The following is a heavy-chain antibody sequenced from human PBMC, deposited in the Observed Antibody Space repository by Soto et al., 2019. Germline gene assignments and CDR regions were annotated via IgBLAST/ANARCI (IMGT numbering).Heavy chain of an antibody. CDR1: GGSFSGYY. CDR2: INHSGST. J-gene: IGHJ4*02. V-gene: IGHV4-34*01. CDR3: ARGSSRWDY. Sequence: SETLSLTCAVYGGSFSGYYWSWIRQPPGKGLEWIGEINHSGSTNYNPSLKSRVTISVDTSKNQFPLRLSSVTAADTAMYYCARGSSRWDYWGQGTLVTVSS. D-gene: IGHD6-13*01.